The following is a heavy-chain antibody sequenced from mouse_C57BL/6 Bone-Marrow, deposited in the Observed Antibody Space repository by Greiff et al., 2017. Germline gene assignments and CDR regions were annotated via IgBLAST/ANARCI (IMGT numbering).Heavy chain of an antibody. D-gene: IGHD2-4*01. CDR1: EYEFPSHD. CDR2: INSDGGST. CDR3: ARGSTMITRRVLYAMDY. J-gene: IGHJ4*01. V-gene: IGHV5-2*01. Sequence: EVQGVESGGGLVQPGESLKLSCESNEYEFPSHDMSWVRKTPENRLELVAAINSDGGSTYYPDTMKRRFIISKGNTKQTLDLQMSSLRTEDTALYYWARGSTMITRRVLYAMDYWGQGTSVTVSS.